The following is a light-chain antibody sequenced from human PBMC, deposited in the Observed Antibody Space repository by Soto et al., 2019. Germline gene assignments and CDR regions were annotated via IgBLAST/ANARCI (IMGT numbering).Light chain of an antibody. CDR2: AAS. V-gene: IGKV1-39*01. Sequence: DIEMTQSPSSLSASIGETVTVTCRASQSISRYLNWYQQKPGKAPTLLISAASSLERGVPLRFSGSGSGTDFTLTISSLQPEDFATYYCQQSFSTPSTFGQGTKVDIK. CDR1: QSISRY. J-gene: IGKJ1*01. CDR3: QQSFSTPST.